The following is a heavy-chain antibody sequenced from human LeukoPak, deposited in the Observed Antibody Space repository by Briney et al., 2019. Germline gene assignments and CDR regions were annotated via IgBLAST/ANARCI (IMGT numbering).Heavy chain of an antibody. CDR3: AQWRYYFDY. D-gene: IGHD2-8*01. CDR2: ISNSGGST. V-gene: IGHV3-23*01. Sequence: GGSPRLSCAASGFTFNTNAMSWVRQAPGKGLEWVSTISNSGGSTWYADSVKGRFIISRDNSKNTLYLQMSSLRAEDTAVYYCAQWRYYFDYWGQGTLVTVSA. J-gene: IGHJ4*02. CDR1: GFTFNTNA.